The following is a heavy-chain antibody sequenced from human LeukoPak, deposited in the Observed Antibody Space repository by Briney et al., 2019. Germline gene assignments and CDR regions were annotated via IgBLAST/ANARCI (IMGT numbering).Heavy chain of an antibody. D-gene: IGHD5-18*01. J-gene: IGHJ4*02. CDR1: GYTFTGCF. CDR2: IDPNSDNI. V-gene: IGHV1-2*02. CDR3: ARSAYNYGYVYFDH. Sequence: WASVKVSCKASGYTFTGCFIHYVRQAPRQGLEWMGWIDPNSDNIRYSETFKDRVTMTRDTSTNTAYMELSWLRSDDTAVYYCARSAYNYGYVYFDHWGQGTLVIVSS.